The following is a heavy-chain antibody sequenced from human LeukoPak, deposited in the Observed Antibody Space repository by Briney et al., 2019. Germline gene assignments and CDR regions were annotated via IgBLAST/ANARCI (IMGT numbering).Heavy chain of an antibody. CDR1: GYSISSGYY. V-gene: IGHV4-38-2*02. CDR3: ARDRGGSGYYSDAFDI. D-gene: IGHD3-22*01. Sequence: PSETLSLTCTVSGYSISSGYYWGWIRQPPGKGLEWIGSIYHSGSTYYNPSLKSRVTISVDTSKNQFSLKLSSVTAADTAVYYCARDRGGSGYYSDAFDIWGQGTMVTVSS. CDR2: IYHSGST. J-gene: IGHJ3*02.